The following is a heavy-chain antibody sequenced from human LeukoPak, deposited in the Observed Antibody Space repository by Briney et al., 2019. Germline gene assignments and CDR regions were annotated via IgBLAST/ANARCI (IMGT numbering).Heavy chain of an antibody. J-gene: IGHJ4*02. Sequence: PSGTLSLTCAVSGGSISSSNWWSWVRQPPGKGLEWIGEIYHSGSTNYNPSLKSRVTISVDKSKNQFSLKLSSVTAADTAVYHCAREGSIAVAGIDYWGQGTLVTVSS. CDR1: GGSISSSNW. D-gene: IGHD6-19*01. V-gene: IGHV4-4*02. CDR3: AREGSIAVAGIDY. CDR2: IYHSGST.